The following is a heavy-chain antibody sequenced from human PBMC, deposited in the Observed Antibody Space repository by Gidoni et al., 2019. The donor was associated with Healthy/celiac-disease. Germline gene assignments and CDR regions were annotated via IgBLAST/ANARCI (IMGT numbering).Heavy chain of an antibody. CDR2: IYSGGST. CDR1: WFTVSSNY. Sequence: EVQLVESGGGLIQPGGSLRLSCSASWFTVSSNYMSWVRQAPGKGLEWVSVIYSGGSTYYADSVKGRFTISRDNSKNTLYLQMNSLRAEDTAVYYCARETDATYGMDVWGQGTTVTVSS. J-gene: IGHJ6*02. CDR3: ARETDATYGMDV. D-gene: IGHD2-2*01. V-gene: IGHV3-53*01.